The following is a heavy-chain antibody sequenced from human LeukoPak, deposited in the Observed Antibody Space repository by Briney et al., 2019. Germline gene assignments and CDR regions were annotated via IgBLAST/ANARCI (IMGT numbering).Heavy chain of an antibody. J-gene: IGHJ4*02. V-gene: IGHV3-23*01. CDR3: AKDLHTGAAARLFDY. D-gene: IGHD6-13*01. CDR2: ISGSGGST. CDR1: GFTFSTSG. Sequence: GGSLRLSCAASGFTFSTSGMNWVRQAPENGLEWVSAISGSGGSTYYADSVKGRFTISRDNSKNTLYLQMNSLRAEDTAVYYCAKDLHTGAAARLFDYWGQGTLVTVSS.